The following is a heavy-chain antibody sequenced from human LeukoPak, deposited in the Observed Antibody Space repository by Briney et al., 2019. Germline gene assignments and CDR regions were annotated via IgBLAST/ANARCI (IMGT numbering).Heavy chain of an antibody. CDR2: IYYSGST. D-gene: IGHD3-22*01. CDR1: GGSISTYY. CDR3: ARLHYYDSSGYQGWFDP. J-gene: IGHJ5*02. Sequence: SETLSLTCTVPGGSISTYYWSWIRQPPGKGLEWIGYIYYSGSTNYNPSLKSRVTMSVDTSKNQFSLKLSSVTAADTAVYYCARLHYYDSSGYQGWFDPWGQGTLVTVSS. V-gene: IGHV4-59*12.